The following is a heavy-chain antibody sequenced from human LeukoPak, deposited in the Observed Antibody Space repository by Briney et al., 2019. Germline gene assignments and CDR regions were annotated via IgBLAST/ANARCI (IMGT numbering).Heavy chain of an antibody. CDR3: AREYRDDIGSSYYYDC. J-gene: IGHJ4*02. CDR1: GGSISEYY. Sequence: SETLSLTCSVSGGSISEYYWGWIRQPAGKGLEWIGRIYSSGSTDYNPSLKGRVAISVDKSKTQFSLRLNSVTAADTAVYYCAREYRDDIGSSYYYDCWGQGTLVTVSS. D-gene: IGHD3-22*01. CDR2: IYSSGST. V-gene: IGHV4-4*07.